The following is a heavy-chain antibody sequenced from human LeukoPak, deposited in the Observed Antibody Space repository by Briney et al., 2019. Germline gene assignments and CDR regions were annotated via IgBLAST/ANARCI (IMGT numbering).Heavy chain of an antibody. J-gene: IGHJ3*02. Sequence: GASVKVSCKASGGTFSSYAISWVRQAPGQGLEWMGGIIPIFGTANYAQKFQGRVTMTRDMSTSTVYMELSSLRSEDTAVYYCARERSSGYKDAFDIWGQGTMVTVSS. CDR2: IIPIFGTA. CDR3: ARERSSGYKDAFDI. CDR1: GGTFSSYA. V-gene: IGHV1-69*05. D-gene: IGHD3-22*01.